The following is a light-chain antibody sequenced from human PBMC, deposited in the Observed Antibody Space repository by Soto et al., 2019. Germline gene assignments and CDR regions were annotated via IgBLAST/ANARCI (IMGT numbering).Light chain of an antibody. V-gene: IGKV3-20*01. Sequence: EIVLTQSPGTLSLSPGERATLSCRASQLVDDSHLAWYQLRPGQAPRLLIYVASTRATGIPDRVSGSGSGTDFSLTIRGLKPEDFAVYYCQQYRRPPNTFGQGTRL. CDR3: QQYRRPPNT. CDR2: VAS. J-gene: IGKJ5*01. CDR1: QLVDDSH.